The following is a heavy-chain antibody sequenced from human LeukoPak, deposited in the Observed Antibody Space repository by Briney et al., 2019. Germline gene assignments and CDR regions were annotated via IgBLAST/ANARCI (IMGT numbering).Heavy chain of an antibody. CDR1: GFSFSSYA. Sequence: GGSLRLSCAASGFSFSSYAMSWVRQAPGKGLEWVSSIGTDDSTFYADSVKGRFTISRDNAKNSLYLQMNSLRAEDTAVYYCARDVSGDWNPTYYYYMDVWGKGTTVTVSS. CDR2: IGTDDST. V-gene: IGHV3-23*01. J-gene: IGHJ6*03. D-gene: IGHD1-1*01. CDR3: ARDVSGDWNPTYYYYMDV.